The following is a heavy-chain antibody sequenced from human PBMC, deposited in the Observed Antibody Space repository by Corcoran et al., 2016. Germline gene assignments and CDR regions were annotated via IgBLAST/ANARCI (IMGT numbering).Heavy chain of an antibody. CDR1: GFTFSSYG. Sequence: QVQLVESGGGVVQPGRSLRLSCAASGFTFSSYGMHWVRQAPGKGLEWVAVIWYDGSKKYYADSVKGRFTISRDNSKNTLYLQMNSLRAEDTAVYYCARADRNAGGGYYYYGMDVWGQGTTVTVSS. CDR2: IWYDGSKK. CDR3: ARADRNAGGGYYYYGMDV. J-gene: IGHJ6*02. D-gene: IGHD1-1*01. V-gene: IGHV3-33*01.